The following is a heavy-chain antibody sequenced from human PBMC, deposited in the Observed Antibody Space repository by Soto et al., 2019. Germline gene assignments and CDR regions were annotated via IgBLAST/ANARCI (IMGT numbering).Heavy chain of an antibody. V-gene: IGHV5-10-1*01. CDR3: ASTIAARPYYYGMDV. J-gene: IGHJ6*02. D-gene: IGHD6-6*01. CDR2: IDPSDSYT. Sequence: GESLKISCKGSGYSFTSYWISWVRQMPGKGLEWMGRIDPSDSYTNYSPSFQGHVTISADKSISTAYLQWSSLKASDTAMYYCASTIAARPYYYGMDVWGQGTTVTVSS. CDR1: GYSFTSYW.